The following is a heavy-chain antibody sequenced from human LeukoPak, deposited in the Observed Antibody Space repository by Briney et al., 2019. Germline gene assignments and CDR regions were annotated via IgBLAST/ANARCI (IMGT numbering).Heavy chain of an antibody. Sequence: SETLSLTCTVSGGSIKSYYWSWIRQPPGKGLECIGHIYYTGSTYYKPSLESRVTISVDMAKNQISLKLSSVTAADTAAYYCARYEEFSTGYSASSPRHYFDLWGQGTLVTVSS. V-gene: IGHV4-59*01. CDR3: ARYEEFSTGYSASSPRHYFDL. CDR2: IYYTGST. J-gene: IGHJ4*02. CDR1: GGSIKSYY. D-gene: IGHD3/OR15-3a*01.